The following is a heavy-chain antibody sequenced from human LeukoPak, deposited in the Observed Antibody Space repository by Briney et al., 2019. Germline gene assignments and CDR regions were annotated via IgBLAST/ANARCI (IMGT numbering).Heavy chain of an antibody. D-gene: IGHD2-21*01. V-gene: IGHV1-46*01. J-gene: IGHJ4*02. CDR1: GYTFTSYY. CDR2: INPSGGST. Sequence: GASVKVSCKASGYTFTSYYMHWVRQAPGQGLEWMGIINPSGGSTSYAQKFQGRVTMTRDKSTSTVYMELSSLRSEDTAVYYCARAPSHGGGDYWGQGTLVTVSS. CDR3: ARAPSHGGGDY.